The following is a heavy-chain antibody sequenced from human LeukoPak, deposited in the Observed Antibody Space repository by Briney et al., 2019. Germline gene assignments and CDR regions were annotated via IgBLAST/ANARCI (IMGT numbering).Heavy chain of an antibody. Sequence: SETLSLTCAVSGGSISSGGYSWSWIRQPPGKGLEWIGYIYHSGSTYYNPSLKSRVTISVDTSKNQFSLKLSSVTAADTAVYYCARDIVGATIPPYYFDYWGQGTLVTVSS. D-gene: IGHD1-26*01. CDR1: GGSISSGGYS. CDR2: IYHSGST. J-gene: IGHJ4*02. V-gene: IGHV4-30-2*01. CDR3: ARDIVGATIPPYYFDY.